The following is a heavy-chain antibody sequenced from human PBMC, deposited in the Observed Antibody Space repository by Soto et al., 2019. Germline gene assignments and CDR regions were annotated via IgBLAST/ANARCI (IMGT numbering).Heavy chain of an antibody. V-gene: IGHV3-73*01. CDR3: TASVYDTFLDY. Sequence: CAASGFTFSGSAMHWVRQASGKGLEWVGRIRNKANNYATAYGASVKGRFTISRGESKNTAYLQMNSLKTEDTAVYYCTASVYDTFLDYWAQGSLVTVSS. D-gene: IGHD5-12*01. CDR1: GFTFSGSA. CDR2: IRNKANNYAT. J-gene: IGHJ4*02.